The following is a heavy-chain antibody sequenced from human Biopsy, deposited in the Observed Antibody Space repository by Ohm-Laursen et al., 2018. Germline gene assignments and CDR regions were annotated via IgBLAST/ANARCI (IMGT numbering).Heavy chain of an antibody. V-gene: IGHV3-23*01. J-gene: IGHJ4*02. CDR2: ISANGATS. Sequence: SLRLSCSASGFTYTTFAMSWVRQAPGKGPEWVSTISANGATSYYADSVKGRFTISRDNSKNTLYLQMSSVRADDTAVYYCALAAAQTVTHFDYWGQGTLVTVSS. CDR3: ALAAAQTVTHFDY. CDR1: GFTYTTFA. D-gene: IGHD4-17*01.